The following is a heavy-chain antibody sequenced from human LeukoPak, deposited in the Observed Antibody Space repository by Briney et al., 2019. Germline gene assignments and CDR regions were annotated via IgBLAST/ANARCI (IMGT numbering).Heavy chain of an antibody. V-gene: IGHV4-59*01. Sequence: SQTLSLTCTVSGGSISSYYWSWIRQPPGKGLEWIGYIYYSGSTNYNPSLKSRVTISVDTSKNQFSLKLSSVTAADTAVYYCARGPVIVGATEGYWFDPWGQGTLVTVSS. CDR3: ARGPVIVGATEGYWFDP. CDR1: GGSISSYY. CDR2: IYYSGST. J-gene: IGHJ5*02. D-gene: IGHD1-26*01.